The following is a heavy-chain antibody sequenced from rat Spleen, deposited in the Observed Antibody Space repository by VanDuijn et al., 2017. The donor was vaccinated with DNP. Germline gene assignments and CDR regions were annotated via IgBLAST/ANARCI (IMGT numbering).Heavy chain of an antibody. Sequence: EVQLVESGGGLVQPGRSLKLSCAASGFTFSNYDMAWVRQAPTKGLEWVASISPSGGSTYYRDSVKGRFTVSRDNAKSTLYLQMDSLRSEDTATYYCARRVWTGWGNYFDYWGQGVMVTVSS. J-gene: IGHJ2*01. CDR1: GFTFSNYD. D-gene: IGHD1-7*01. V-gene: IGHV5-25*01. CDR3: ARRVWTGWGNYFDY. CDR2: ISPSGGST.